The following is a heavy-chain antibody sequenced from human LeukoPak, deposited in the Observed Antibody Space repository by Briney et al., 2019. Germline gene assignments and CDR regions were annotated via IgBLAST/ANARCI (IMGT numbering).Heavy chain of an antibody. CDR1: GFTFSNAW. CDR2: IKSKTDGGTT. CDR3: TTDPAAPEWELNY. Sequence: GGSLRLSCAASGFTFSNAWMSWVRQAPGKGLEWVGRIKSKTDGGTTDYAAPAKGRLTISRDDSKNTLYLQMNSLKTEDTAVYYCTTDPAAPEWELNYWGQGTLVTVSS. V-gene: IGHV3-15*01. J-gene: IGHJ4*02. D-gene: IGHD1-26*01.